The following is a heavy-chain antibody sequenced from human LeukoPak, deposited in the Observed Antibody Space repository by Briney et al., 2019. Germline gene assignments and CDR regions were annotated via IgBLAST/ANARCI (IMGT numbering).Heavy chain of an antibody. V-gene: IGHV1-46*01. J-gene: IGHJ4*02. CDR2: INPSGGST. CDR1: GYTFTGYY. Sequence: ASVKVSCKASGYTFTGYYMHWVRQAPGQGLEWMGIINPSGGSTSYAQKFQGRVTMTRDMSTSTVYMELSSLRSEDTAVYYCARGGVGIVASPERPFDYWGQGTLVTVSS. D-gene: IGHD5-12*01. CDR3: ARGGVGIVASPERPFDY.